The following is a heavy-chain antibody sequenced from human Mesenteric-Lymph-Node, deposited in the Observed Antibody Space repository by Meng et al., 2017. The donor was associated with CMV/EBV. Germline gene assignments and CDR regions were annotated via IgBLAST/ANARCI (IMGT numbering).Heavy chain of an antibody. V-gene: IGHV3-30*04. Sequence: GESLKISCAASGFTFSSYAMHWVRQAPGKGLEWVAVISYDGSNKYYAVSVKGRFTISRDNSKNTLYLQMNGLRGEDTAVYYCARDPPGATYFDYWGQGTLVTVSS. CDR3: ARDPPGATYFDY. D-gene: IGHD1-26*01. CDR1: GFTFSSYA. J-gene: IGHJ4*02. CDR2: ISYDGSNK.